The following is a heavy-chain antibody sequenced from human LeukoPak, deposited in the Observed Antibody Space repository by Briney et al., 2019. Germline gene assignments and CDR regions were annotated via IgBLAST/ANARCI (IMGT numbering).Heavy chain of an antibody. V-gene: IGHV1-18*04. CDR2: VSAYNGNT. J-gene: IGHJ5*02. CDR1: GYTFTSYG. CDR3: ARGSAAAVGDWFDP. Sequence: ASVKVSCKASGYTFTSYGISWVRHAPGQGIEWMGLVSAYNGNTNYEQPPHGRGTMTTATSTSTAYMELRSLRSDDTAVYYCARGSAAAVGDWFDPWGQGTLVTVSS. D-gene: IGHD6-13*01.